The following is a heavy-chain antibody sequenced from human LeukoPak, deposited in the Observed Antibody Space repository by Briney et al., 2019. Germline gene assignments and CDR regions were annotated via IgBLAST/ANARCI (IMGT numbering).Heavy chain of an antibody. D-gene: IGHD2-2*01. CDR3: ARGADIVVVPAAYFDY. CDR1: GGSISSGDYY. V-gene: IGHV4-30-4*08. CDR2: IYYSGST. Sequence: SETLSLTXTVSGGSISSGDYYWSWIRQPPGKGLEWIGYIYYSGSTYYNPSLKSRVTISVDTSKNQFSLKLSSVTAADTAVYYCARGADIVVVPAAYFDYWGQGTLVTVSS. J-gene: IGHJ4*02.